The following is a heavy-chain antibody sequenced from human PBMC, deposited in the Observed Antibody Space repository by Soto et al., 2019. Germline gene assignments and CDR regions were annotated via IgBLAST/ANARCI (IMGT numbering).Heavy chain of an antibody. CDR3: ARGGWAAAGTDFYFDY. Sequence: QVQLQESGPGLVKPSETLSLTCTVSDVSISSYYWSWIRQPPGKGLEWIGYIYYSGSTNYNPSLKSRVTISVDTSKNQFSLKLSSVAAADTAVYYCARGGWAAAGTDFYFDYWGQGTQVTVSS. J-gene: IGHJ4*02. CDR2: IYYSGST. CDR1: DVSISSYY. V-gene: IGHV4-59*01. D-gene: IGHD6-13*01.